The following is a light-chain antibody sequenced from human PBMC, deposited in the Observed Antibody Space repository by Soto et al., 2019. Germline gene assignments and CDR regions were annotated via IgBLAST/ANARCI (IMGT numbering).Light chain of an antibody. CDR1: QSISDT. Sequence: EIVRTQSPATLSVSPGGRATLSCRASQSISDTSAWYQQKPGQAPRLLIYSASRGATGFPARFSGSGSGTDFTLTISSLQSEDFAVYYCQQYNNWPWTFRQGTKVDIK. V-gene: IGKV3-15*01. J-gene: IGKJ1*01. CDR3: QQYNNWPWT. CDR2: SAS.